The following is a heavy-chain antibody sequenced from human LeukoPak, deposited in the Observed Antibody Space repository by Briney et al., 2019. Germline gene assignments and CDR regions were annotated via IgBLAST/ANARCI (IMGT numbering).Heavy chain of an antibody. J-gene: IGHJ4*02. CDR2: ISSSGSTI. V-gene: IGHV3-48*03. CDR1: GFTFSSYE. D-gene: IGHD1-14*01. Sequence: GGSLRLSCAASGFTFSSYEMNWVRQAPGKGLEWVSYISSSGSTIYYADSVKDRFTTSRDNAKNSLYLQMNSLRPDDTAVYFCAREKAEDFDYWGQGTLVTVS. CDR3: AREKAEDFDY.